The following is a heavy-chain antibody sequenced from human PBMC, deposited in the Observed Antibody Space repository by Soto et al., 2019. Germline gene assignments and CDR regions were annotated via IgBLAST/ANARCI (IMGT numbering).Heavy chain of an antibody. Sequence: GGSLRLSCAASGFTSSSYGMHWVRQAPGKGLEWVAVIWYDGSNKYYADSVKGRFTISRDNSKNTLYLQMNSLRAEDTAVYYCARDNGDYVFDYWGQGTLVTVSS. D-gene: IGHD4-17*01. CDR3: ARDNGDYVFDY. CDR2: IWYDGSNK. CDR1: GFTSSSYG. V-gene: IGHV3-33*01. J-gene: IGHJ4*02.